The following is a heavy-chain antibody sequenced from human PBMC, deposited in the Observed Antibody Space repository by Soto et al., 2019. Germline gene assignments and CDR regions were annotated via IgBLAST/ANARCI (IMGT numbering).Heavy chain of an antibody. J-gene: IGHJ5*02. CDR1: GYSFTSYW. Sequence: GESLKISCKGSGYSFTSYWIGWVRQMPGKGLEWMGIIYPGDSDTRYSPSFQGQVTISADKSISTAYLQWSSLKASDTAMYYCARHRFIIMIRPTNWFDPWGQGTLVTVSS. V-gene: IGHV5-51*01. CDR3: ARHRFIIMIRPTNWFDP. CDR2: IYPGDSDT. D-gene: IGHD3-22*01.